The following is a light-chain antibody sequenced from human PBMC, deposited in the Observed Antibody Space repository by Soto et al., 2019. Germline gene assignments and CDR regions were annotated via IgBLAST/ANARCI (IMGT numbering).Light chain of an antibody. J-gene: IGKJ3*01. CDR3: MQGTYSLFT. CDR1: QSLVYSDGNTY. CDR2: QVS. V-gene: IGKV2-30*01. Sequence: DVVMTQSPLSLPVTLGQPASISCRSSQSLVYSDGNTYLNWFQQRPGQPPRRLIYQVSNRDSGVPDRFSGSGSGTDFTLKISRVEAEDVVVYYCMQGTYSLFTFGPGTKVDIK.